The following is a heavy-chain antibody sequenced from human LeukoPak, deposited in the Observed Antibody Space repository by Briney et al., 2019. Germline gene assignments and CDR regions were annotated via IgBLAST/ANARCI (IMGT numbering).Heavy chain of an antibody. V-gene: IGHV1-8*03. Sequence: ASVKVSCKASGYTFTSYDINWVRQATGQGLEWMGWMNPNSGNTGYAQKFQGRVTITRNTSISTAYMELSSLRSEDTAVYYCAKSGGIVGATVGFDYWGQGTLVTVSS. CDR2: MNPNSGNT. J-gene: IGHJ4*02. CDR1: GYTFTSYD. CDR3: AKSGGIVGATVGFDY. D-gene: IGHD1-26*01.